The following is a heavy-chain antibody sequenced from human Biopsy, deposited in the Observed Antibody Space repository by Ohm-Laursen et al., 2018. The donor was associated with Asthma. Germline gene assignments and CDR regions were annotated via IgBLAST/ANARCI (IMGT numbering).Heavy chain of an antibody. Sequence: SVKVFCKFSGYSLTDLSMHWVRQAPGQGLEWMGGHDHEEGGTVNARRFQGRVTMTEDTSTDTAYMELSSLSSDDTAVYYCASDFPKDYVRYNFQFWGQGTLVTVSS. CDR3: ASDFPKDYVRYNFQF. J-gene: IGHJ4*02. CDR2: HDHEEGGT. V-gene: IGHV1-24*01. D-gene: IGHD4-17*01. CDR1: GYSLTDLS.